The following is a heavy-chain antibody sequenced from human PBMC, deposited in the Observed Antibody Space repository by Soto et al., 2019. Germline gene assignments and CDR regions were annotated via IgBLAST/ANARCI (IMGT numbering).Heavy chain of an antibody. Sequence: SETLSLTCTVSGGSISSYYWSWIRQPPGKGLEWIGYIYYSGSTNYNPSLKSRVTISVDTSKNQFSLKLSSVTAADTAVYYCARHVSHYYYYMDVWGKGTTVTVSS. CDR3: ARHVSHYYYYMDV. CDR2: IYYSGST. J-gene: IGHJ6*03. V-gene: IGHV4-59*08. CDR1: GGSISSYY.